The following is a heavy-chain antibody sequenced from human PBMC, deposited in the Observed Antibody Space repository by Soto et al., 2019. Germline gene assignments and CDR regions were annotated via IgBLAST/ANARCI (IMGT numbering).Heavy chain of an antibody. J-gene: IGHJ1*01. V-gene: IGHV2-5*02. CDR3: ASRSSLYFQS. CDR1: GFSLSTSGVG. CDR2: IYWDDDK. Sequence: SGPTLVNPTQTLTLTCTFSGFSLSTSGVGVGWIRQPPGKALEWLALIYWDDDKRYSPSLKSRLTITKGTSKNQVVLTMTNMDPLDTATYYDASRSSLYFQSWSQGTPVTVSS.